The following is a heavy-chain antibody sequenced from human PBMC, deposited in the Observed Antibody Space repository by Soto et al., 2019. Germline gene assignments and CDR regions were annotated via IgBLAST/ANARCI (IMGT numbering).Heavy chain of an antibody. CDR3: ARTHYSGNWYWDVDV. D-gene: IGHD6-13*01. CDR1: GVTFTAYA. CDR2: IIPMSGAI. V-gene: IGHV1-69*06. J-gene: IGHJ2*01. Sequence: QVQLVQSGAEVKKPGSSMKVSCKASGVTFTAYAFSWLRQAPGQGLEWMGGIIPMSGAIKYAQTSQGRVTITADKSTSTIYLELSGLTSNDTAVYYCARTHYSGNWYWDVDVWGRGTLVTVSS.